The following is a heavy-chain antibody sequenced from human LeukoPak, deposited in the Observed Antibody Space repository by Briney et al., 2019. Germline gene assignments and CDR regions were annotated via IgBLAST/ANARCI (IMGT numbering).Heavy chain of an antibody. V-gene: IGHV3-21*01. CDR3: ATDLRYCSSNTCNDY. Sequence: GVSPRLSCAASGFIFSTYSMNWVRQTPGKGREWVSSISSASIFIYYGDSVKGRFTISRDNAKNSLYLQMNSLRAEDTAVYYCATDLRYCSSNTCNDYWGQGTRVTVSS. CDR2: ISSASIFI. CDR1: GFIFSTYS. J-gene: IGHJ4*02. D-gene: IGHD2-2*01.